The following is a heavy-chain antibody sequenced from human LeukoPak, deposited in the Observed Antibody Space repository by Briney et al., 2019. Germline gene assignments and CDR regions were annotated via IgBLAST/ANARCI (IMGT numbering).Heavy chain of an antibody. D-gene: IGHD4-17*01. V-gene: IGHV3-30*18. J-gene: IGHJ6*03. CDR3: AKNYGDYPSYYYYYYMDV. CDR2: ISYDGTNK. Sequence: GGSLRLSCAASGFTFSSFVMHWVRQAPGKGLEWVAVISYDGTNKYYADSVKGRFTISRDNSKNTLYLQMNSLRAEDTAVYYCAKNYGDYPSYYYYYYMDVWGKGTTITVSS. CDR1: GFTFSSFV.